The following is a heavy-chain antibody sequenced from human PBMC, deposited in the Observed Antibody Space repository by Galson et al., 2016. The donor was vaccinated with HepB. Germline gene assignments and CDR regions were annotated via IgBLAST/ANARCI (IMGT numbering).Heavy chain of an antibody. CDR1: EFSFTDYW. J-gene: IGHJ5*02. CDR2: INLDGGEK. D-gene: IGHD2-15*01. CDR3: ARVGYCSGAGCRGRDWFDP. Sequence: SLRLSCAASEFSFTDYWMTWVRQAPGKGLECLANINLDGGEKNYVDSVKGRFTISRDNAKNSVYLQINSLRAEDTALDYCARVGYCSGAGCRGRDWFDPWGQGIPVTVSS. V-gene: IGHV3-7*01.